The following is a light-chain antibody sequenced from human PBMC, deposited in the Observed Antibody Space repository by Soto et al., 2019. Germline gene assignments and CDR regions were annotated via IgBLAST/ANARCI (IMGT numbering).Light chain of an antibody. CDR2: EVN. CDR1: TSDVAGYNY. J-gene: IGLJ2*01. V-gene: IGLV2-8*01. CDR3: SSYAGSKNFIL. Sequence: QSALTQPPSASGSPGQSVTISCTGTTSDVAGYNYVSWYQLHPGKVPQLIISEVNKRPSGVPDRFSGSKSGSTASLTVSGLQAEDEADYFCSSYAGSKNFILFGGGTKLTVL.